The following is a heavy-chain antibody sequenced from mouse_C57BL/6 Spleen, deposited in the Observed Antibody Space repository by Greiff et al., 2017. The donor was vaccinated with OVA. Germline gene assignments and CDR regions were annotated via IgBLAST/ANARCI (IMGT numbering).Heavy chain of an antibody. CDR1: GYAFSSSW. CDR3: ADYDLGARDC. Sequence: VQLQESGPELVKPGASVKISCKASGYAFSSSWMNWVKQRPGQGLEWIGRIYPGDGDTNYNGKFKGKATLTADKSSSTAYMQLSSLTSEDSAVYFCADYDLGARDCWGQGTSVTVSS. V-gene: IGHV1-82*01. D-gene: IGHD2-4*01. J-gene: IGHJ4*01. CDR2: IYPGDGDT.